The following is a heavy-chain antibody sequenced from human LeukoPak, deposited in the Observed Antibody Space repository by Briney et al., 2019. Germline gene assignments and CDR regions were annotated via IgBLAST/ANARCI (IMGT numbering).Heavy chain of an antibody. V-gene: IGHV3-30-3*01. Sequence: GGSLRLPCAASGFIFSSYAMHWVRQAPGKGLEWVAVVSYDGSNKYYADSVKGRFTISRDNSKNTLYLQMNGLRAEDTAVYYCARENFYGSHWGQGTLVTVSS. CDR3: ARENFYGSH. D-gene: IGHD3-10*01. CDR2: VSYDGSNK. CDR1: GFIFSSYA. J-gene: IGHJ4*02.